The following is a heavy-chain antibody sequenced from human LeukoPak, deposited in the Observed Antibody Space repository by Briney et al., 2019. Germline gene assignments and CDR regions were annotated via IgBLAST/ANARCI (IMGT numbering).Heavy chain of an antibody. J-gene: IGHJ4*02. D-gene: IGHD3-16*02. CDR1: GGTFSSYA. CDR3: ARVVWGGYRKDY. V-gene: IGHV1-69*13. CDR2: IIPIFGTA. Sequence: SVKVSCKASGGTFSSYAISRVRQAPGQGLEWMGGIIPIFGTANYAQKFQGRVTITADESTSTAYMELSSLRSEDTAVYYCARVVWGGYRKDYWGQGTLVTVSS.